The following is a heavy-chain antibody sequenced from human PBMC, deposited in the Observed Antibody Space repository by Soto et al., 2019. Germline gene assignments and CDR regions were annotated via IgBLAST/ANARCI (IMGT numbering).Heavy chain of an antibody. CDR2: MNPNSGNT. V-gene: IGHV1-8*01. J-gene: IGHJ5*02. Sequence: ASVKVSCKASGYTFTSYYINWVRQATGQGLEWMGWMNPNSGNTGYAQKFQGRVTMTRNTSISTAYMELSSLRSEDTAVYYCARGLYGDESNWFDPWGQGTLVTVSS. CDR1: GYTFTSYY. D-gene: IGHD4-17*01. CDR3: ARGLYGDESNWFDP.